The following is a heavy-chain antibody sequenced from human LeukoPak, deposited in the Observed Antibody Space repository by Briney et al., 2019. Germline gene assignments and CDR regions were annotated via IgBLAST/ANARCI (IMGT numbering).Heavy chain of an antibody. J-gene: IGHJ5*02. V-gene: IGHV4-59*01. CDR2: IYYSGTT. Sequence: SETLSLTCTVSGGSISSYNWSWIRQPPGKGLEWIGYIYYSGTTNYNPSLKSRDTISVDTSKNQFSLKLTSVTAADTAVYYCARQDDHNWFDPWGQGTLVTVSS. D-gene: IGHD2-15*01. CDR1: GGSISSYN. CDR3: ARQDDHNWFDP.